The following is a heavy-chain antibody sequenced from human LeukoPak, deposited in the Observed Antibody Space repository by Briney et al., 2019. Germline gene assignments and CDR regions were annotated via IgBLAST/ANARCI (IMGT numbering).Heavy chain of an antibody. CDR3: ASITMDWFDP. V-gene: IGHV4-39*01. CDR2: IYYSGST. D-gene: IGHD3-10*01. Sequence: TSETLSRTCTVSGGSISSSSYYWGWIRQPPGKGLEWIGSIYYSGSTYYNPSLKSRVTISVDTTKNQFSLKLSSVTAADTAVYYCASITMDWFDPWGQGTLSPSPQ. J-gene: IGHJ5*02. CDR1: GGSISSSSYY.